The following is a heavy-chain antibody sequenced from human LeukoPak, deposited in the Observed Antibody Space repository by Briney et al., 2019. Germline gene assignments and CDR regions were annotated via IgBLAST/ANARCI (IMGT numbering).Heavy chain of an antibody. J-gene: IGHJ4*02. Sequence: NSSQTLSLTCTVSGGSISSGGYYWSWIRQQPGKGLEWIGYIYYNGSTYYNPSLKSRVTISVDTSKTQFSLKLSSVIAADTAVYYCAREREMTTRAGRIYYFDYWGQGTLVTVSS. CDR3: AREREMTTRAGRIYYFDY. CDR1: GGSISSGGYY. V-gene: IGHV4-31*03. CDR2: IYYNGST. D-gene: IGHD5-24*01.